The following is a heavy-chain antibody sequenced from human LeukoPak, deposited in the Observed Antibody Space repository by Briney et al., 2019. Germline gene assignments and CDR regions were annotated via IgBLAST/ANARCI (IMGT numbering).Heavy chain of an antibody. CDR3: ARVGYATAY. V-gene: IGHV4-59*01. CDR2: IYYSGST. D-gene: IGHD5-12*01. Sequence: ASETLSLTCTVSGGSISSYYWSWIRQPPGKGLEWIGYIYYSGSTNYNPSLKSRVTISVDTSKNQFSPKLSSVTAADTAVYYCARVGYATAYWGQGTLVTASS. CDR1: GGSISSYY. J-gene: IGHJ4*02.